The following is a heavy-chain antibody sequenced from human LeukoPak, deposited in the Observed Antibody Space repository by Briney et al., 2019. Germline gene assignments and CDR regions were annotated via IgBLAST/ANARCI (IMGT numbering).Heavy chain of an antibody. CDR1: GGSFSGYY. J-gene: IGHJ4*02. D-gene: IGHD5-18*01. V-gene: IGHV4-34*01. CDR3: ARGDETAMADY. Sequence: SETLSLTCAVYGGSFSGYYWSWIRQPPGKGLEWIGEINHSGSTNYNPSLKGRVTISVDTSKNQFSLKLSSVTAADTAVYYCARGDETAMADYWGQGTLVTVSS. CDR2: INHSGST.